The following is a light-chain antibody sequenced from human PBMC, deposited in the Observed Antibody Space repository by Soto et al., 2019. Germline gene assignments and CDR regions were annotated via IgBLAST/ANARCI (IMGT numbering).Light chain of an antibody. J-gene: IGKJ1*01. CDR3: HQYQSYPWT. CDR2: KAS. CDR1: QSINSW. Sequence: DIPMTQSPSTLSASVGDRLTITCRASQSINSWMAWYQQKAGKAPKLLIYKASNLQSGVPSRFSASGSGTEFTLAISSLQPDDFATYYCHQYQSYPWTVGQGTKVELK. V-gene: IGKV1-5*03.